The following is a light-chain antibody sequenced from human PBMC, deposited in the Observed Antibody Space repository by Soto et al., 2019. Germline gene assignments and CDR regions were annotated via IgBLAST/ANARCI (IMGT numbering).Light chain of an antibody. CDR2: GAS. CDR1: QGIGDT. J-gene: IGKJ4*01. V-gene: IGKV3-15*01. Sequence: EVVMTQSPATLSVSPGEGATLSCRASQGIGDTLAWYQHKPGQAPRLLISGASTGATGIPPRFRGSGSGTEFTLTVDTLQPEDIAIYYCQQYYHWPVTFGGGTKVDIK. CDR3: QQYYHWPVT.